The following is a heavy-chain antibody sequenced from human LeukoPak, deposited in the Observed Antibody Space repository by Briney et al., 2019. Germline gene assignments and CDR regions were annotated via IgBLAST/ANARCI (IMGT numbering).Heavy chain of an antibody. CDR3: ARRGVAAAVYDY. D-gene: IGHD6-13*01. Sequence: GGSLRLSCAAPGFTFSSYAMSWVRQAPGKGLEWVSAIRGSGGSTYYADSVKGRFTLSRDNAKNSLYLQMNSLRAEDTAVYYCARRGVAAAVYDYWGQGTLVTVSS. J-gene: IGHJ4*02. CDR1: GFTFSSYA. V-gene: IGHV3-23*01. CDR2: IRGSGGST.